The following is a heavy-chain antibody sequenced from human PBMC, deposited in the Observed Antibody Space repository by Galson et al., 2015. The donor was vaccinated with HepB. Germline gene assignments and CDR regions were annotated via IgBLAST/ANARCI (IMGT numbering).Heavy chain of an antibody. CDR1: GGTFSSYA. V-gene: IGHV1-69*04. J-gene: IGHJ2*01. D-gene: IGHD2-2*01. CDR2: IIPILGIA. CDR3: ARAPEGVVPAAPYWYFDL. Sequence: SVKVSCKASGGTFSSYAISWVRQAPGQGLEWMGRIIPILGIANYAQKFQGRVTITADKSTSTAYMELSSLRSEDTAVYYCARAPEGVVPAAPYWYFDLWGRGTLVTVSS.